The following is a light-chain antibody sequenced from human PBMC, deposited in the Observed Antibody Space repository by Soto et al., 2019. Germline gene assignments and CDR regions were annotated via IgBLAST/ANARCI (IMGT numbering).Light chain of an antibody. J-gene: IGLJ1*01. V-gene: IGLV2-14*03. Sequence: SSLTQPAPLSGSPGQSIARSCTGKSRDVGAYNFVSWYQHHPGKAPKLIIYDVNNRPSGVSDRFSGSKSGNTASLTISGLQAEDEADYYCTSYTSSFTYVFGVGTKVTVL. CDR2: DVN. CDR1: SRDVGAYNF. CDR3: TSYTSSFTYV.